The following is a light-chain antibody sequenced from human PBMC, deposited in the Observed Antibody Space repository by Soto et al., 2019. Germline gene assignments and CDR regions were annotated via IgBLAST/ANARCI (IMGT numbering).Light chain of an antibody. CDR1: QSVSSY. CDR3: QQRSNWPLT. V-gene: IGKV3-11*01. CDR2: GAS. J-gene: IGKJ4*01. Sequence: EIVLTQSPATLSLSPGERATLSCRASQSVSSYLAWYQQKPGQAPGLLIYGASTRATGIPARFSGSGSGTDFTLTISSLEPEDFAVYYCQQRSNWPLTFGGGTKVDIK.